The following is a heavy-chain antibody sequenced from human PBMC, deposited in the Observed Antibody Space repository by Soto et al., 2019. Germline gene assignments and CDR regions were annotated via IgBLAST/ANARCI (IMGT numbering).Heavy chain of an antibody. CDR3: AKDRALVVPAAIRYYYYGMDV. D-gene: IGHD2-2*02. CDR2: ISGSGGST. V-gene: IGHV3-23*04. CDR1: GFTFSSYA. Sequence: VQLVESGGGLVQPGGSLRLSCAASGFTFSSYAMSWVRQAPGKGLEWVSAISGSGGSTYYADPVKGRFTISRDNSKNTLYLQMNSLRAEDTAVYYCAKDRALVVPAAIRYYYYGMDVWGQGTTVTVSS. J-gene: IGHJ6*02.